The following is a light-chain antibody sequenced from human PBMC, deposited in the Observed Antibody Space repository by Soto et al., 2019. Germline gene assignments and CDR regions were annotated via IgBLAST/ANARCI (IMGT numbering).Light chain of an antibody. Sequence: QPVLTQSPSASASLGASVKLTCTLSSGHSSYAIAWHQQQPEKGPRFLMKLNSDGSHSKGDGISDRFSGSSSGAERYLTISSLQSEDEADYYCQTWGAGSVIFGGGTKLTVL. CDR3: QTWGAGSVI. CDR1: SGHSSYA. V-gene: IGLV4-69*01. CDR2: LNSDGSH. J-gene: IGLJ2*01.